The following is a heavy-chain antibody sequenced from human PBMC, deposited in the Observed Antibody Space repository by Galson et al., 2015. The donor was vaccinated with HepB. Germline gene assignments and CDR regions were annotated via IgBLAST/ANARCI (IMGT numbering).Heavy chain of an antibody. CDR2: IWYDGSNK. CDR3: ARGVPAAMVNYYYGMDV. J-gene: IGHJ6*02. Sequence: SLRLSCAASGFTFSSYGMHWVRQAPGKGLEWVAVIWYDGSNKYYADSVKGRFTISRDNSKNTLYLQMNSLRAEDTAVYYCARGVPAAMVNYYYGMDVWGQGTTVTVSS. CDR1: GFTFSSYG. D-gene: IGHD2-2*01. V-gene: IGHV3-33*01.